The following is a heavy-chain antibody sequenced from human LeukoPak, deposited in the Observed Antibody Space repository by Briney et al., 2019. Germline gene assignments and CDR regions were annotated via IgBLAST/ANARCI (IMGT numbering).Heavy chain of an antibody. CDR2: ISGSGGST. D-gene: IGHD3-16*02. Sequence: PGGSLRLSCAASGFTFSSSAMNWVRQAPGKGLEWVSVISGSGGSTYYADSVKGRFTISRDNSKDTLFLQMNSLRAEDTAVYYCAKDLRLGELSDAFDIWGQGTMVTVSS. V-gene: IGHV3-23*01. CDR3: AKDLRLGELSDAFDI. CDR1: GFTFSSSA. J-gene: IGHJ3*02.